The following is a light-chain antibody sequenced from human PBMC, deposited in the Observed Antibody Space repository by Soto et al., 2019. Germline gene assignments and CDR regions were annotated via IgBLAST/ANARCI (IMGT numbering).Light chain of an antibody. Sequence: EIVMTQSPATLSVSPGERATLSCRASQSVSSNLAWYQQNPGQAPRLLIYGASTRATGIPARFSGSGSGTEFTLPISSLQSEDFAVYYCQQYNIWPPWTFGQGTKVEIK. CDR1: QSVSSN. V-gene: IGKV3-15*01. J-gene: IGKJ1*01. CDR2: GAS. CDR3: QQYNIWPPWT.